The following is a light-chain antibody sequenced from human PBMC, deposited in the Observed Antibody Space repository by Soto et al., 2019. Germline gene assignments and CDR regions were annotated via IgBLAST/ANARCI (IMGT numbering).Light chain of an antibody. V-gene: IGKV2-28*01. CDR2: LSS. Sequence: DIVLTQSPLCLPVTPGEPASISCRSSQSLLHNNGYKYLDWYLQKPGQSPQLLIYLSSIRASGVPDGFSGSVSRTDVTLESSRVEAEDVGVYFCMQTFQTPHTFGEGPLVEIK. CDR1: QSLLHNNGYKY. J-gene: IGKJ4*02. CDR3: MQTFQTPHT.